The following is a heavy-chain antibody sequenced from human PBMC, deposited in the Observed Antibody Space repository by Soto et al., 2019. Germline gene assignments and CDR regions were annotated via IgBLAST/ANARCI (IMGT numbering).Heavy chain of an antibody. Sequence: QVQLVQSGAEVKKPGSSVKVSCKASGGTFSSYAISWVRQAPGQGLEWMGGIIPIFGTANYAQKFQGRVTMTADESTSTXXMXLXXLRSEDTAVYYCARDGPSYYYDRSGYRYYYYGMDVWGQGTTVTVSS. V-gene: IGHV1-69*12. J-gene: IGHJ6*02. D-gene: IGHD3-22*01. CDR2: IIPIFGTA. CDR3: ARDGPSYYYDRSGYRYYYYGMDV. CDR1: GGTFSSYA.